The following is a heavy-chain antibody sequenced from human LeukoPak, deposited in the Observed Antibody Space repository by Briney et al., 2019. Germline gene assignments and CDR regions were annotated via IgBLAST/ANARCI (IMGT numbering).Heavy chain of an antibody. D-gene: IGHD2-21*01. CDR1: GYTFTGYY. V-gene: IGHV1-2*02. CDR3: ARDRDAAAYCGGDCYVAFDI. Sequence: GASVKVSCKASGYTFTGYYMHWVRQAPGQGLEWMGWINPNSGGTNYAQKLQGRVTMTTDTSTSTAYMELRSLRSDDTAVYYCARDRDAAAYCGGDCYVAFDIWGQGTMVTVSS. J-gene: IGHJ3*02. CDR2: INPNSGGT.